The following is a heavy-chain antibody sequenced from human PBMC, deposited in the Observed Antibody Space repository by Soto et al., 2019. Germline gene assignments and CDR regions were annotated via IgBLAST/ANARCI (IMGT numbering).Heavy chain of an antibody. D-gene: IGHD2-2*01. CDR2: ISGSGGST. V-gene: IGHV3-23*01. CDR3: ASSKGVVVPAAMLDY. CDR1: GFTFSSYA. Sequence: GGSLRLSCAASGFTFSSYAMSWVRQAPGKGLEWVSAISGSGGSTYYADSVKGRFTISRDNSKNTLYLQMNSLRAEDTAVYYCASSKGVVVPAAMLDYWGQGTLVTVSS. J-gene: IGHJ4*02.